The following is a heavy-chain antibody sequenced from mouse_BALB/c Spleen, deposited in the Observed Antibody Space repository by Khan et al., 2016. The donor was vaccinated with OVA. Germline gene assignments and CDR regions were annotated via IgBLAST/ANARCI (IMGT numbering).Heavy chain of an antibody. CDR1: GYTFTDFT. Sequence: QVQLKQSGAELVRPGVSVKISCKGSGYTFTDFTIHWVKQSHALSLEWIGVISTYYGDVTYNQKFKGKATMTVDKSSSTTYMELARLTSEDSAIYYCTRGAGGCRFAYWGQGTLVTVSA. CDR3: TRGAGGCRFAY. J-gene: IGHJ3*01. V-gene: IGHV1S137*01. CDR2: ISTYYGDV.